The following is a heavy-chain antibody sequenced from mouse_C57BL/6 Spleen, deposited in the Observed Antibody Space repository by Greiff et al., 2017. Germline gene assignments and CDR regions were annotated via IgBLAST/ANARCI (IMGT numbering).Heavy chain of an antibody. V-gene: IGHV1-82*01. CDR1: GYAFSSSW. CDR2: IYPGDGDT. Sequence: VMLVESGPELVKPGASVKISCKASGYAFSSSWMNWVKQRPGKGLEWIGRIYPGDGDTNYNGKFKGKATLTADKSSSTAYMQLSSLTSEDSAVYFCARPYYSNYDWFAYWGQGTLVTVSA. D-gene: IGHD2-5*01. J-gene: IGHJ3*01. CDR3: ARPYYSNYDWFAY.